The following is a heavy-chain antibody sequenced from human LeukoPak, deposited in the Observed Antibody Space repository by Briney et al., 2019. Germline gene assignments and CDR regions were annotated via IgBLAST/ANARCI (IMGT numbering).Heavy chain of an antibody. Sequence: SETLSLTCTVSGDSISASSSYWGWIRQPPGKGLEWIGSIFYSGSTYYKPSLKSRVTISVDTSKNHFFLKLSSVTAADTAVYYCARLIADPYYFDYWGQGTLVTVSS. CDR3: ARLIADPYYFDY. J-gene: IGHJ4*02. D-gene: IGHD6-13*01. V-gene: IGHV4-39*02. CDR1: GDSISASSSY. CDR2: IFYSGST.